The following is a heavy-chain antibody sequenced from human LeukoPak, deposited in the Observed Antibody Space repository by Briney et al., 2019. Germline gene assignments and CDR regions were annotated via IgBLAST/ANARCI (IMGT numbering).Heavy chain of an antibody. J-gene: IGHJ2*01. CDR3: VRSDNRYVQAL. CDR1: GASISSYY. D-gene: IGHD3-16*02. CDR2: VYYDGRT. V-gene: IGHV4-59*01. Sequence: PSETLSLTCTVFGASISSYYWTCIRQPPGEGLEWIGWVYYDGRTSSNPSLKSRVTMSLDTSKNHFSLRLSSVTTADSAVYYCVRSDNRYVQALWGRGTLVTVSS.